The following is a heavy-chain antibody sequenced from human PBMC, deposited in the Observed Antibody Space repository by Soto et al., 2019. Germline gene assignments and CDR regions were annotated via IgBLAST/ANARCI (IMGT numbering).Heavy chain of an antibody. Sequence: SGPTLVNPTQTLTLTCTHSGISLSTSVVGLGWIRQTPGKALEWLALIYLNDYKHYIPSLKSRLTITKDTSKNQAVLTMTNMDPVETVTYYWARGVAALPVFAVDFSGQGAVVSVS. V-gene: IGHV2-5*01. D-gene: IGHD5-12*01. CDR1: GISLSTSVVG. J-gene: IGHJ3*01. CDR3: ARGVAALPVFAVDF. CDR2: IYLNDYK.